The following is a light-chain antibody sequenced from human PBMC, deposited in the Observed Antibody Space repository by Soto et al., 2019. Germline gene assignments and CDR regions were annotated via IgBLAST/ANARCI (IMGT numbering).Light chain of an antibody. CDR2: DNN. CDR3: ATWDDSLKECL. J-gene: IGLJ3*02. CDR1: SSNIGSNT. Sequence: QAVVTQPPSASGTPGQRVIISCSGSSSNIGSNTVNWYQQLPGTAPKLLIYDNNQRPSGVPDRFSGSVSGTSASLAISGLQSEDEADYYCATWDDSLKECLFGGGTKVTVL. V-gene: IGLV1-44*01.